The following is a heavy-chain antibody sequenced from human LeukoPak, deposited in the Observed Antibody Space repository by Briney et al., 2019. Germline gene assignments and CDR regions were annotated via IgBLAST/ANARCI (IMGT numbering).Heavy chain of an antibody. CDR3: ARGGESIAARIFDY. CDR2: INHSGST. V-gene: IGHV4-34*01. CDR1: GGSFSGYY. D-gene: IGHD6-6*01. J-gene: IGHJ4*02. Sequence: PSETLSLTCAVYGGSFSGYYWSWIRQPPGKGLEWIGEINHSGSTNYNPSLKSRVTISVDTSKNQFSLKLSSVTAADTAVYYCARGGESIAARIFDYWAREPWSPSPQ.